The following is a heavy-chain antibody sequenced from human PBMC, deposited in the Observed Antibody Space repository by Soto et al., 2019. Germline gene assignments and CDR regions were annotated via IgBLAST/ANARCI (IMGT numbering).Heavy chain of an antibody. Sequence: PVGSLRLACAASGFSFSSYAMSWVRQAPGKGLEWVSAISGSGGSTYYADSVKGRFTISRDNSKNTLYLQMNSLRAEDTAVYYCAKDPQYFQHWGQGTLVTVSS. J-gene: IGHJ1*01. V-gene: IGHV3-23*01. CDR3: AKDPQYFQH. CDR2: ISGSGGST. CDR1: GFSFSSYA.